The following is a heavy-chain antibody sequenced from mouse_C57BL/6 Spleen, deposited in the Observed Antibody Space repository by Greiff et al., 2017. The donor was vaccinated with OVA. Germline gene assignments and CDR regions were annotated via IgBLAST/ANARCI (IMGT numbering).Heavy chain of an antibody. D-gene: IGHD1-1*01. V-gene: IGHV1-22*01. CDR2: INPNNGGT. CDR1: GYTFTDYN. J-gene: IGHJ2*01. CDR3: ARSRTTRVPLDY. Sequence: EVQLQQSGPELVKPGASVKMSCKASGYTFTDYNMHWVKQSHGKSLEWIGYINPNNGGTSYNQKFKGKATLTVNKSSSTAYMELRSLTSEDSAVYYCARSRTTRVPLDYWGQGTTLTVSS.